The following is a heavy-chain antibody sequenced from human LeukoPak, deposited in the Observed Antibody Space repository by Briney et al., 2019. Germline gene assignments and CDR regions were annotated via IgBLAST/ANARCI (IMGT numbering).Heavy chain of an antibody. Sequence: PGGSLRLSCAASGFSFYDYGMQGGRQAPGKGLEWVSLISGDGGSTYYADSVKGRFTISRDNSKESLYLQMNSLRSDDTALYYCASKVALGYWGQGTLVTVSS. D-gene: IGHD7-27*01. J-gene: IGHJ4*02. CDR1: GFSFYDYG. CDR2: ISGDGGST. CDR3: ASKVALGY. V-gene: IGHV3-43*02.